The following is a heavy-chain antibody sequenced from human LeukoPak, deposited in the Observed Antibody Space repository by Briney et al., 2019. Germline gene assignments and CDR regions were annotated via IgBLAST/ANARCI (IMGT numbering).Heavy chain of an antibody. V-gene: IGHV4-59*08. J-gene: IGHJ4*02. D-gene: IGHD2-2*01. Sequence: NPSETLSLTCTVSGGSISSYYWGWIRQPPGKELEWIGYVSYSGSTNYNPSLKSRVTISVDTSNNQFSLKLSSVNAADTAMYYCVRPNTQKYVADYWGQGTLVTVSS. CDR3: VRPNTQKYVADY. CDR2: VSYSGST. CDR1: GGSISSYY.